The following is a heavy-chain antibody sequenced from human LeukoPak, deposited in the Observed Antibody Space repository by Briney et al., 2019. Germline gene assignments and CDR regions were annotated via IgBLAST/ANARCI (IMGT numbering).Heavy chain of an antibody. V-gene: IGHV3-21*01. CDR3: ARGGAVAAYYFDY. J-gene: IGHJ4*02. Sequence: PGGSLRLSCAASGFTFSSYSMNWVRQAPGKGLEWVSSISSSSSYIYYADSVKGRFTISRDNAKNSLYLQMNSLRAEDTAVYYCARGGAVAAYYFDYWGQGTLVTVSS. D-gene: IGHD6-19*01. CDR1: GFTFSSYS. CDR2: ISSSSSYI.